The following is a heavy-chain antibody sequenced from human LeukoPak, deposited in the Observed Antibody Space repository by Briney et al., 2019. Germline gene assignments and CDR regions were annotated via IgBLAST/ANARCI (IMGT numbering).Heavy chain of an antibody. CDR3: ARSANPGVHDFDP. CDR1: GFAFSSYY. J-gene: IGHJ5*02. V-gene: IGHV3-48*02. Sequence: GGSLRLSCTVSGFAFSSYYMAGVRQPPGKGLEWLSYISYSCRKNYADSVKGRFTISIDNATTSLYLQMISLRDEATAVYSCARSANPGVHDFDPWGQGTLVTVS. D-gene: IGHD6-6*01. CDR2: ISYSCRK.